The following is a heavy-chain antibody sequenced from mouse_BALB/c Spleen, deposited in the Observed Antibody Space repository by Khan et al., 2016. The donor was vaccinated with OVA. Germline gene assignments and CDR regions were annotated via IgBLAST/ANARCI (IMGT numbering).Heavy chain of an antibody. V-gene: IGHV2-6*02. CDR2: IWSDGIT. CDR1: GFSLTTYG. Sequence: QVQLKESGPGLVAPSQSLSITCTVSGFSLTTYGVHWVRQPPGKGLEWLVVIWSDGITTYNSALKSRLSISKDNSKSQVFLKMNSLQTDDIAMYYCARGGFYAMDYWGQGTSVTVSS. CDR3: ARGGFYAMDY. J-gene: IGHJ4*01.